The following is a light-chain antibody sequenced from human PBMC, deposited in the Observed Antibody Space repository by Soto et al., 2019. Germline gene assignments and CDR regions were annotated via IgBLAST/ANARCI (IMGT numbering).Light chain of an antibody. V-gene: IGKV4-1*01. Sequence: DIVMTQSPDSLAVSLGERATINCKSSQSVLYSSNNKNYLAWYQQKPGKAPKLLIYAASSLQSGVPSRFSGSGSGTDFTLTISSLQPEDFATYYCQQSYSTPQTFGPGTKVDIK. CDR3: QQSYSTPQT. J-gene: IGKJ3*01. CDR1: QSVLYSSNNKNY. CDR2: AAS.